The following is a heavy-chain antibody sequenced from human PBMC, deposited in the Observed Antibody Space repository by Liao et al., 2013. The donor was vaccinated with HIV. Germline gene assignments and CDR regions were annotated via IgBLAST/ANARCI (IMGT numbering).Heavy chain of an antibody. CDR2: IYTGMSTTGTT. CDR1: GGSFSGYY. Sequence: QVQLQESGPGLLKPSETLSLTCXVYGGSFSGYYWSWIRQPAGKGLEWIGHIYTGMSTTGTTNYNPSLKSRVSISADTSSNHVSLKLTSVTAADTAVYYCARVQWXPAPNWYSDLWGRGTLVIVSS. J-gene: IGHJ2*01. V-gene: IGHV4-4*07. D-gene: IGHD1-26*01. CDR3: ARVQWXPAPNWYSDL.